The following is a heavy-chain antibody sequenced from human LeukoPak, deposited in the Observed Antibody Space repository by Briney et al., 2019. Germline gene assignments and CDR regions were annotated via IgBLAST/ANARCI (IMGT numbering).Heavy chain of an antibody. CDR1: GYTFTSYG. V-gene: IGHV1-18*01. Sequence: ASVKVSCKASGYTFTSYGISWVRQASGQGLAWMGWISAYNGNTNYAQKLQGRVTMTTDTSTSTAYMELRSLRSDDTAVYYCARALVGYSYGPFDYWGQGTLVTVSS. J-gene: IGHJ4*02. D-gene: IGHD5-18*01. CDR2: ISAYNGNT. CDR3: ARALVGYSYGPFDY.